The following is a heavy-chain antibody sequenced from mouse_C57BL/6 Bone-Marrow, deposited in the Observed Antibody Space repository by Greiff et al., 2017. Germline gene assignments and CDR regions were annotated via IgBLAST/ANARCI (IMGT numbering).Heavy chain of an antibody. Sequence: VKLQQSGAELARPGASVKMSCKASGYTFTSYTMHWVKQRPGQGLEWIGYINPSSGYTKYNQKFKDKATLTADKSSSTAYMQLSSLTSEDSAVYYCARWYYDSSHYFDYWGQGTTLTVSS. CDR2: INPSSGYT. J-gene: IGHJ2*01. D-gene: IGHD1-1*01. V-gene: IGHV1-4*01. CDR3: ARWYYDSSHYFDY. CDR1: GYTFTSYT.